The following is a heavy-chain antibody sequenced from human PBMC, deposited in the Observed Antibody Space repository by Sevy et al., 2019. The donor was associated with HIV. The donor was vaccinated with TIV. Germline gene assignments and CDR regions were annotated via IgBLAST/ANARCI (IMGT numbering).Heavy chain of an antibody. Sequence: GGSLRLSCAASGFTFSSYEMNWVRQAPGKGLEWVSYISSSGSTIYYADSVKGRFTISRDNAKNSLYLQMNSLRAEDTAVYYCARDLFLRGYSYGYDVRPFDYWGQGTLVTVSS. CDR3: ARDLFLRGYSYGYDVRPFDY. V-gene: IGHV3-48*03. CDR1: GFTFSSYE. D-gene: IGHD5-18*01. CDR2: ISSSGSTI. J-gene: IGHJ4*02.